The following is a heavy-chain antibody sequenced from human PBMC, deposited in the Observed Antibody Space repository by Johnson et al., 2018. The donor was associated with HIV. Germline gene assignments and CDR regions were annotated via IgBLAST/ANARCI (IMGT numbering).Heavy chain of an antibody. CDR3: ARPRRDGYNQDAFDI. CDR1: GFTFSSYW. V-gene: IGHV3-7*01. Sequence: VQLVESGGGLVQPGGSLRLSCAASGFTFSSYWMSWVRQAPGKGLEWVANIKQDGSEKYYVDSVKGRFTISRDNAKNSLYLQMNSLRAEDTAVYYCARPRRDGYNQDAFDIWGQGTMVTVSS. J-gene: IGHJ3*02. CDR2: IKQDGSEK. D-gene: IGHD5-24*01.